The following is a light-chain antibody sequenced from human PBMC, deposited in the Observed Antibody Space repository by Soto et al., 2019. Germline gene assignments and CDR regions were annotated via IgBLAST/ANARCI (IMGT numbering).Light chain of an antibody. V-gene: IGKV3-11*01. CDR1: QSVSSY. J-gene: IGKJ1*01. CDR2: DVS. CDR3: QQCSNWPRT. Sequence: EIVLTQSPATLSLSPGERATLSCRASQSVSSYLAWYQQKPGQAPRLLIYDVSNRATGIPARFSASGSGTDFTLTISSLEPEEFAVYYCQQCSNWPRTFGQGTKVEIK.